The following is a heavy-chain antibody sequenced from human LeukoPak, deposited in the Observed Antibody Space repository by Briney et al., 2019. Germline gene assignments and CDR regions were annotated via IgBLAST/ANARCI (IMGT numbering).Heavy chain of an antibody. CDR3: ARVDPYYYYMDV. J-gene: IGHJ6*03. CDR1: GYTLTSYD. D-gene: IGHD3/OR15-3a*01. Sequence: ASVKVSCKASGYTLTSYDINWVRQATGQGLEWMGWISAYNGNTNYAQKLQGRVTMTTDTSTSTAYMELRSLRSDDTAVYYCARVDPYYYYMDVWGKGTTVTVSS. CDR2: ISAYNGNT. V-gene: IGHV1-18*01.